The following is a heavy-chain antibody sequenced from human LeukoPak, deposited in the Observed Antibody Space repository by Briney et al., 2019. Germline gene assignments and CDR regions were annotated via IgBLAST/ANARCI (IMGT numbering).Heavy chain of an antibody. V-gene: IGHV4-38-2*01. CDR1: GYSISSGYY. CDR2: IYHRGST. Sequence: SETLSLTCAVSGYSISSGYYWGWIRQPPGKGLEWIGSIYHRGSTYYNPSLKSRVTISVDTSKNQFSLKLSSVTAADTAVYYCARQHTTTSSGYWGQGTLVTVSS. D-gene: IGHD2/OR15-2a*01. J-gene: IGHJ4*02. CDR3: ARQHTTTSSGY.